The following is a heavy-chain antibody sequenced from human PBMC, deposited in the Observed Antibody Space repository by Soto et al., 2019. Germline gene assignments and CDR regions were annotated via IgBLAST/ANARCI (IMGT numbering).Heavy chain of an antibody. V-gene: IGHV1-69*08. CDR3: ARDRWFGELENGGWFDP. D-gene: IGHD3-10*01. J-gene: IGHJ5*02. CDR2: IIPILGIA. CDR1: GGTFSSYT. Sequence: QVQLVQSGAEVKKPGSSVKVSCKASGGTFSSYTISWVRQAPGQGLEWMGRIIPILGIANYAHKFQGRVTITADKSTSTAYMELSSLRSEDTAVYYCARDRWFGELENGGWFDPWGQGTLVTVSS.